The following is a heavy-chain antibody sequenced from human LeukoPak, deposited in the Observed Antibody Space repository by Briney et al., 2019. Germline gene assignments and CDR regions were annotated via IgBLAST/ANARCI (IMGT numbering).Heavy chain of an antibody. CDR2: ISTDASST. CDR3: TGHHQAYSRTY. Sequence: GGSLRLSCAGSGFTFSSYWMHWVRQAPGKGLVWVSRISTDASSTTYADSVKGRFTISRDNAKDTLYLQMNSLRVEDTAVYYCTGHHQAYSRTYWGQGTLVTVSS. V-gene: IGHV3-74*01. J-gene: IGHJ4*02. CDR1: GFTFSSYW. D-gene: IGHD4-11*01.